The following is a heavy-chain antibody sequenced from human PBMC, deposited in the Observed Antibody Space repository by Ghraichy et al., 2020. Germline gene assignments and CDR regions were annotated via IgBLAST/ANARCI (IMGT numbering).Heavy chain of an antibody. CDR3: ARVYCSSTSCYSPAGNWFDP. J-gene: IGHJ5*02. CDR2: INPNSGGT. V-gene: IGHV1-2*02. CDR1: GYTFTGYY. Sequence: ASVKVSCKASGYTFTGYYMHWVRQAPGQGLEWMGWINPNSGGTNYAQKFQGRVTMTRDTSISTAYMELSRLRSDDTAVYYCARVYCSSTSCYSPAGNWFDPWGQGTLVTVSS. D-gene: IGHD2-2*01.